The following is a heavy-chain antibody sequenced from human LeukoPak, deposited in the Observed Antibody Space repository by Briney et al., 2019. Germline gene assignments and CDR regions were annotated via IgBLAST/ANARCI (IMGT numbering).Heavy chain of an antibody. Sequence: PGGSLRLSCAASGFTFSSYWMHWVRQPPGKGLEWVANIKQDGSDKYYVDSVKGRFTISRDNAQNSLCLQMNSLRAEDTAVYYCARDGRRAAAGTAPSGYWGQGTLVTVSS. J-gene: IGHJ4*02. D-gene: IGHD6-13*01. CDR1: GFTFSSYW. V-gene: IGHV3-7*01. CDR3: ARDGRRAAAGTAPSGY. CDR2: IKQDGSDK.